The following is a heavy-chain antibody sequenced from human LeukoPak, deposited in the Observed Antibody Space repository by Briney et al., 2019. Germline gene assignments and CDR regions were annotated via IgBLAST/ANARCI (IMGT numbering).Heavy chain of an antibody. CDR3: ARVQDGYSSSWYRFDY. V-gene: IGHV3-66*01. CDR2: IYSGGST. D-gene: IGHD6-13*01. CDR1: GFTVSSNY. J-gene: IGHJ4*02. Sequence: GGSLRLSCAASGFTVSSNYMSWVRQAPGKGLEWVSVIYSGGSTYYADSVKGRFTISRDNSKNTLYLQMNSLRAEDTAVYYCARVQDGYSSSWYRFDYWGQGTLVAVSS.